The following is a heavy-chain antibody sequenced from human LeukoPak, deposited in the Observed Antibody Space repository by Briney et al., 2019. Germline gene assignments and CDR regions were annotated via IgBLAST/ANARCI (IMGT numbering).Heavy chain of an antibody. CDR3: ARVAGEVLWFGELPHYDY. J-gene: IGHJ4*02. V-gene: IGHV1-18*01. D-gene: IGHD3-10*01. Sequence: ASVKVSCKASGYTFTSYGISWVRQAPGQGLEWMGWISAHNGNTNYAQKLQGRVTMTTDTSTSTAYMELRSLRSDDTAVYYCARVAGEVLWFGELPHYDYWGQGTLVTVSS. CDR2: ISAHNGNT. CDR1: GYTFTSYG.